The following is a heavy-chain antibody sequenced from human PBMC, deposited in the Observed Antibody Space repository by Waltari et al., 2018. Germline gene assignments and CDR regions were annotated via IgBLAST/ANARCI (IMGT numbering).Heavy chain of an antibody. CDR1: GGSISSYY. D-gene: IGHD3-10*01. V-gene: IGHV4-59*01. Sequence: QVQLQESGPGLVKPSETLSLTCTVSGGSISSYYWSWIRQPPGKGLEWIGYIYYSGSTNYNPSLKSRVTISVDTSKNQFSLKLSSVTAADTAVYYCARSLTMVRGVIAYWGQGTLVTVSS. CDR3: ARSLTMVRGVIAY. CDR2: IYYSGST. J-gene: IGHJ4*02.